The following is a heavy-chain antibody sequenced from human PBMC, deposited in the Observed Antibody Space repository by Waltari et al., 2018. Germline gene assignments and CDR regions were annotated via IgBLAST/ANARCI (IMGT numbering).Heavy chain of an antibody. D-gene: IGHD3-10*01. Sequence: QVQLVQSGAEVKKPGASVKVSCKASGYTFTGYYMHWVRQAPGQGLEWMGWINPNSGGTNYAQKFQGRVTMTRDTSKNHFSLEMRSVTAADTAVYYCARGGGLLRGVSGYGYGMDVWGQGTTVTVSS. CDR3: ARGGGLLRGVSGYGYGMDV. CDR2: INPNSGGT. J-gene: IGHJ6*02. V-gene: IGHV1-2*02. CDR1: GYTFTGYY.